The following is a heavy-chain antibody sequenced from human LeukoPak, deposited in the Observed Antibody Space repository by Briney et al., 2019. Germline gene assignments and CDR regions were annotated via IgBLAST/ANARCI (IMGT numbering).Heavy chain of an antibody. V-gene: IGHV1-2*06. CDR2: INPNSGGT. D-gene: IGHD2-15*01. Sequence: GASVKVSCKASGYTFTGYYMHWVRQAPGQGPEWMGRINPNSGGTNYAQKFQGMVTMTRDTSISTAYMELSRLRSDDTAVYYCASYCSGGSCYSRSFDYWGQGTLVTVSS. CDR3: ASYCSGGSCYSRSFDY. CDR1: GYTFTGYY. J-gene: IGHJ4*02.